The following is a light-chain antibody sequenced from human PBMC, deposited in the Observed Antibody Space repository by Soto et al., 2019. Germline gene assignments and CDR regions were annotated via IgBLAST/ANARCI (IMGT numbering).Light chain of an antibody. CDR1: QSVGINY. CDR3: HQYGGSPQT. J-gene: IGKJ1*01. CDR2: DVS. Sequence: EIVLTQSPATLSLSPGERATLSCGASQSVGINYLAWYQQKPGLAPRLLMYDVSKRFTGTPDRFSGSGSGTDFTLTITRLEPEDFAVYYCHQYGGSPQTFGQGTKVEIK. V-gene: IGKV3D-20*01.